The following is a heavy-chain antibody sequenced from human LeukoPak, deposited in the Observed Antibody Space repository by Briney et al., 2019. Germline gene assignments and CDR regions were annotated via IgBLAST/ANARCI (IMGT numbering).Heavy chain of an antibody. V-gene: IGHV3-23*01. CDR2: ISGSGDSR. D-gene: IGHD2-2*01. Sequence: GGSLRLSCAASGFIFSSYAMSWVRQAPGKGLEWVLGISGSGDSRYYADSVKDRFTISRDNSENTLYLQMNSLRAEDTAVYYCAKDLCSSTSCYWDFWGQGTLVTVSS. CDR1: GFIFSSYA. CDR3: AKDLCSSTSCYWDF. J-gene: IGHJ4*02.